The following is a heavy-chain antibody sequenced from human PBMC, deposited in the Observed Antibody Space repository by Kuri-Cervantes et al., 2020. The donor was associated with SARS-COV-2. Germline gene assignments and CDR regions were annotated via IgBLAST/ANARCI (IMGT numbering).Heavy chain of an antibody. CDR3: ARQTSGYITSAHQY. CDR2: ISYDGSNK. J-gene: IGHJ1*01. D-gene: IGHD3-3*01. CDR1: GFTFSSYA. Sequence: GGSLRLSCAASGFTFSSYAMHWVRQAPGKGLEWVAVISYDGSNKYYADSVKGRFTISRDNSKNTLYLQMNSLRAEDTAVYYCARQTSGYITSAHQYWGQGTLVTVSS. V-gene: IGHV3-30-3*01.